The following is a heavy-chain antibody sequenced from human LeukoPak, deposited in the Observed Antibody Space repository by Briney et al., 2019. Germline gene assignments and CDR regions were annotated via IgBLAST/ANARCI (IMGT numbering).Heavy chain of an antibody. J-gene: IGHJ4*02. CDR2: ISGSGAST. Sequence: GGSLRLSCLTSGFTLSTNAMSWVRQAPGKGLEWISGISGSGASTYYADSVKGRFTISRDDSRNTLYLQMNSLRGDDTAVYYCAKDAYGDFIDYWGQGTLVTVSS. D-gene: IGHD4-17*01. CDR1: GFTLSTNA. CDR3: AKDAYGDFIDY. V-gene: IGHV3-23*01.